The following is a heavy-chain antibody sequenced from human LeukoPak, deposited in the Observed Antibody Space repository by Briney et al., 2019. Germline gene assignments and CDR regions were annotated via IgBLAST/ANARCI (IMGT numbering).Heavy chain of an antibody. J-gene: IGHJ3*02. V-gene: IGHV4-59*08. D-gene: IGHD2-15*01. CDR3: ARQKLHDAFDI. Sequence: SETLSLTCAVYGGSFSGYYWGWIRQPPGKGLEWTGYIYYSGSTNYNPSLNSRVTISVDTSKNQFSLKLSSVTAADTAVYYCARQKLHDAFDIWGQGTMVTVSS. CDR1: GGSFSGYY. CDR2: IYYSGST.